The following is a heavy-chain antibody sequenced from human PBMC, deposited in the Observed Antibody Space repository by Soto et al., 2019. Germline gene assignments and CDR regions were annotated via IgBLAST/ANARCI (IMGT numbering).Heavy chain of an antibody. J-gene: IGHJ3*01. D-gene: IGHD3-16*01. V-gene: IGHV2-5*02. CDR3: AHRPIARSGGGFDF. CDR1: GFSLSTSEVG. CDR2: IYWDDYK. Sequence: QITLKESGPTLVKPTQTLTLTCSFSGFSLSTSEVGVGWIRQPPGKVLEWLAIIYWDDYKSYSPYMKSRLTITKDTSENQVVLTMTNMDPVDTATYYCAHRPIARSGGGFDFWGQGTMVTVSS.